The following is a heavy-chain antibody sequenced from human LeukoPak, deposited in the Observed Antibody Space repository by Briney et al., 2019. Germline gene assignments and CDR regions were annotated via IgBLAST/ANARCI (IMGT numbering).Heavy chain of an antibody. CDR3: ARRGYYYDSSGYRAEYFQH. D-gene: IGHD3-22*01. V-gene: IGHV4-39*01. Sequence: SSETLSLXCTVSGGSTSSSSYYWGWSRQPPGKGPEWIGSIYYSGTTYYNPSLKSRVTISVDTSKNQFSLKLSSVTAADTAVYYCARRGYYYDSSGYRAEYFQHWGQGTLVTVSS. CDR1: GGSTSSSSYY. J-gene: IGHJ1*01. CDR2: IYYSGTT.